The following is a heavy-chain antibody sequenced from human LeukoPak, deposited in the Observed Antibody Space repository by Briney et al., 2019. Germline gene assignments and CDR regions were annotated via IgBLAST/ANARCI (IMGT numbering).Heavy chain of an antibody. Sequence: PSETLSLTCTVSGDSISGYYWSWIRQPPGKGLEWIGYIHYSGSINYNPSLKSRVTFSVDTSKNQFSLKLSSVTAADTAVYYCARGRYTALVNYWGQGTLVTVSS. D-gene: IGHD5-18*01. J-gene: IGHJ4*02. CDR2: IHYSGSI. CDR1: GDSISGYY. CDR3: ARGRYTALVNY. V-gene: IGHV4-59*01.